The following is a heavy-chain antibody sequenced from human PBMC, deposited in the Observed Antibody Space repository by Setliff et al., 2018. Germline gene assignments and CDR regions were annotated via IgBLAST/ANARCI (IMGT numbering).Heavy chain of an antibody. CDR2: IYHSGST. J-gene: IGHJ3*02. V-gene: IGHV4-38-2*01. D-gene: IGHD1-26*01. Sequence: SETLSLTCAVSGYSISSGYYWGWIRQPPGKGLEWIGSIYHSGSTYYNPSLKSRVTISVDTSKNQFSLKLSSVTAADTAVYYCARLQGEWDLSTGAAAFDIWGQGTMVTVSS. CDR3: ARLQGEWDLSTGAAAFDI. CDR1: GYSISSGYY.